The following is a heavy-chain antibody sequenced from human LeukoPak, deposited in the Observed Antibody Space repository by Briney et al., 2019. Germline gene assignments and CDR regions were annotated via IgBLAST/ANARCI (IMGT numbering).Heavy chain of an antibody. Sequence: GGSLRLSCAASGFTFSSYAMHWVRQAPGKGLEWVAVISYDGSNKYYADSVKGRSTISRDNSKNTLYLQMNSLRAEDTAVYYCARNMIPTSLDAFDIWGQGTMVTVSS. CDR1: GFTFSSYA. CDR3: ARNMIPTSLDAFDI. D-gene: IGHD3-22*01. CDR2: ISYDGSNK. J-gene: IGHJ3*02. V-gene: IGHV3-30-3*01.